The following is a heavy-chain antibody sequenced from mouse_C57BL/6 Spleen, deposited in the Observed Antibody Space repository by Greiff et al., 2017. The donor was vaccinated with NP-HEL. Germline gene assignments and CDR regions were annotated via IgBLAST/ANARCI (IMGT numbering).Heavy chain of an antibody. CDR3: AREGFTFYYFDD. V-gene: IGHV5-4*01. D-gene: IGHD2-12*01. Sequence: EVNLVESGGGLVKPGGSLKLSCAASGFTFSSYAMSWVRQTPEKRLEWVATISDGGSYTYYPDNVKGRFTISRDNAKNNLYLQMSHLKSEDTAMYYCAREGFTFYYFDDWGQGTTLTVSS. CDR1: GFTFSSYA. CDR2: ISDGGSYT. J-gene: IGHJ2*01.